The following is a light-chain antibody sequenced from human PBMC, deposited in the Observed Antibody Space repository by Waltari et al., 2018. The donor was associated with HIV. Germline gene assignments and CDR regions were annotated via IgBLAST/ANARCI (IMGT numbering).Light chain of an antibody. CDR2: GAS. CDR3: QHYDSWSRT. CDR1: QNVGNN. J-gene: IGKJ1*01. V-gene: IGKV3-15*01. Sequence: EVAVTQSPATLSVFPGERVTLSCTTSQNVGNNLAWYQKKSGQGPRLLIYGASTRATGVPGRFGGSGSGTEFNFTIASLQADDSAVYYCQHYDSWSRTFGQGTTIEIK.